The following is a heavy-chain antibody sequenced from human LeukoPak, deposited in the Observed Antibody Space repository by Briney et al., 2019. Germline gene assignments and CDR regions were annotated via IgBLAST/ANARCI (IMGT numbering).Heavy chain of an antibody. J-gene: IGHJ5*01. V-gene: IGHV1-2*02. CDR3: ARAWRIDFVSGSYDS. Sequence: ASVKASCKASGYTLTDYYIHWVRQAPGQGLEWMGWINPNSGGTNYAQKFQGRVTMTRDTSISTAFMELSRLRSDDTAVYYCARAWRIDFVSGSYDSWGQGTLVTVSS. CDR1: GYTLTDYY. D-gene: IGHD1-26*01. CDR2: INPNSGGT.